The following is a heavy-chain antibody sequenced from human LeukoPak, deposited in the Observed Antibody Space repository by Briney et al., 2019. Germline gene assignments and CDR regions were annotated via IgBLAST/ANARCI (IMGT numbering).Heavy chain of an antibody. Sequence: SETLSLTCAVYGGSFSNYYWNWIRQPPGKGLEWIGEINHTGSTNYNPSLKSRVTISVDTSKNQFSLKVTSVTAADTAVYYCARGENPLNTHIAIIDYWGQGTLVTVSS. V-gene: IGHV4-34*01. D-gene: IGHD6-13*01. CDR1: GGSFSNYY. J-gene: IGHJ4*02. CDR2: INHTGST. CDR3: ARGENPLNTHIAIIDY.